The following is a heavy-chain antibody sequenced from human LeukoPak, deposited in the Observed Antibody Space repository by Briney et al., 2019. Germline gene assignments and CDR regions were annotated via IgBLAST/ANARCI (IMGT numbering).Heavy chain of an antibody. CDR2: IYYSGST. CDR1: GDSISSNSYY. D-gene: IGHD4-17*01. J-gene: IGHJ2*01. CDR3: ARRPRPVPQWWEHDYGDRDWYFDL. Sequence: PSETLSLTCTVSGDSISSNSYYWGWIRQPPGKGLEWIGSIYYSGSTYDNPSLKSRVTISVDTTKNQFSLKLSSVTAADTAVYYCARRPRPVPQWWEHDYGDRDWYFDLWGRGTLVTVSS. V-gene: IGHV4-39*07.